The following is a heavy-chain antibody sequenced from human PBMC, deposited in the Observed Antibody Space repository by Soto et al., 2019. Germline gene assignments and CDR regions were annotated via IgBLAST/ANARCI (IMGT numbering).Heavy chain of an antibody. CDR1: EGSSISYY. V-gene: IGHV4-59*01. CDR2: VYYSGST. D-gene: IGHD4-17*01. J-gene: IGHJ3*02. CDR3: ATRLTLATTTGDAFDI. Sequence: PSETLSLSYTVAEGSSISYYCRWIRQPPGKGLEWIGFVYYSGSTNYNPSLKSRVTISVDMSKNQHSLSLGSVTAADTAVYYCATRLTLATTTGDAFDIWGRGTMVTVSS.